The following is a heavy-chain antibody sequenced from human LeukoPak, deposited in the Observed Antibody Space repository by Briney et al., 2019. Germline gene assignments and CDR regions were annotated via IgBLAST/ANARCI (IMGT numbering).Heavy chain of an antibody. CDR3: ARHPLVRVIAFDY. CDR1: GGSISSSSYY. CDR2: IYYSGST. J-gene: IGHJ4*02. D-gene: IGHD2-21*01. V-gene: IGHV4-39*01. Sequence: PSETLSLTCTVSGGSISSSSYYWGWIRQPPGKGLEWIGSIYYSGSTYYNPSLKSRVTISVDTSKNQFSLKLSSVTAADTAVYYCARHPLVRVIAFDYWGQGTLVTVSS.